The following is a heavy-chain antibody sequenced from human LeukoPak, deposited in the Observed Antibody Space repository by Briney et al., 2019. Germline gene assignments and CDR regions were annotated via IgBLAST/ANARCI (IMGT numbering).Heavy chain of an antibody. V-gene: IGHV1-18*01. CDR2: ISAYNGNT. J-gene: IGHJ6*02. CDR1: GYTFTSYG. CDR3: ARDQLPDIVVVLNYYYGMGV. D-gene: IGHD2-2*01. Sequence: GASVKVSCKASGYTFTSYGISWVRQAPGQGLEWMGWISAYNGNTNYAQKLQGRVTMTTDTSTSTAYMELRSLGSDDTAVYYCARDQLPDIVVVLNYYYGMGVWGQGTTVTVSS.